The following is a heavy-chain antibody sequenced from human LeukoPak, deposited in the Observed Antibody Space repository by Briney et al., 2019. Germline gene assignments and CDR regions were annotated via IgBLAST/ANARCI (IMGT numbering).Heavy chain of an antibody. V-gene: IGHV3-23*01. D-gene: IGHD3-9*01. Sequence: LGGSLRLSCAASGFTFSSYAMNWVRQPPGKGLEWVSAISGSGASTYYADSVKGRFTISRDSSTNTLYLQMNGLRAGDTAVYYCAKNILTGHGGFFDYWGQGTLVTVSA. CDR3: AKNILTGHGGFFDY. J-gene: IGHJ4*02. CDR1: GFTFSSYA. CDR2: ISGSGAST.